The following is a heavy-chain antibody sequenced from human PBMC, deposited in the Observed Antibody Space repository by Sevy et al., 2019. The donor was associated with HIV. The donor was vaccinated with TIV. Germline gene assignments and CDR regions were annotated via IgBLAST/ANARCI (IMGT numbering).Heavy chain of an antibody. J-gene: IGHJ4*02. CDR3: TTDLLNEGDYYDSSGYYVDY. Sequence: GGSLRLSCAASGFTFSNAWMSWVRQAPGKGLEWVGRIKSKTDGGTTDYAAPVKGRFTISRDDSKNTLYLQMNSLKTEDTAMYYCTTDLLNEGDYYDSSGYYVDYWGQGTLVTVSS. CDR1: GFTFSNAW. V-gene: IGHV3-15*01. D-gene: IGHD3-22*01. CDR2: IKSKTDGGTT.